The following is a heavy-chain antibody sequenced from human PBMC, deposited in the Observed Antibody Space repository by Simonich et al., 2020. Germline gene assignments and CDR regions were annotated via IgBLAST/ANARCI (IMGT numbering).Heavy chain of an antibody. Sequence: EVQLVESGGGLVQPGGSLRLSCAASGFTFSSYWMHWVRQAPGKGLVWVSRINSEGRSKSYADSVKGRFTISRDNAKNTLYLQMNSLRAEDTAVYYCARDYSNYDAFDIWGQGTMVTVSS. J-gene: IGHJ3*02. CDR2: INSEGRSK. D-gene: IGHD4-4*01. CDR1: GFTFSSYW. V-gene: IGHV3-74*01. CDR3: ARDYSNYDAFDI.